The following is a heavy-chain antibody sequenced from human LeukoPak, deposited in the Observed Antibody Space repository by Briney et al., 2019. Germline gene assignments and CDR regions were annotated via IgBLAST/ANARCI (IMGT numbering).Heavy chain of an antibody. CDR3: AKASEAARHYYYYYMDV. CDR2: ISGSGGST. Sequence: GGSLRLSCAASGFTFSSYAMSWVRQAPGKGLEWVSAISGSGGSTYYADSVKGRFTVSRDNSKDTLYLQMNSLRAEDTAVYYCAKASEAARHYYYYYMDVWGKGTTVTVSS. J-gene: IGHJ6*03. CDR1: GFTFSSYA. D-gene: IGHD6-6*01. V-gene: IGHV3-23*01.